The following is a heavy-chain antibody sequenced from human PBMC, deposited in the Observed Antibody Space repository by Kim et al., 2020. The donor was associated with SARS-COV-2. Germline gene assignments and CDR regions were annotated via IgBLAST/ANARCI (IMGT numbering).Heavy chain of an antibody. Sequence: SVKVSCKASGYTFTGYYMHWVRQAPGQGLEWMGRINPNSGGTNYAQKFQGRVTMTRDTSISTAYMELSRLRSDDTAVYYCARLAAASMYYYYYMVVWGKGNAVTVSS. CDR1: GYTFTGYY. V-gene: IGHV1-2*06. J-gene: IGHJ6*03. CDR3: ARLAAASMYYYYYMVV. CDR2: INPNSGGT. D-gene: IGHD6-13*01.